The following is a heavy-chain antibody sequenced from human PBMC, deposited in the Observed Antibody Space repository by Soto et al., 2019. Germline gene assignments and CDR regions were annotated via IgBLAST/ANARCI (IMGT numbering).Heavy chain of an antibody. Sequence: SVKVSCKASGGTFSSYSLSWVRQAPGQGLHYIGGIIPMFGTSNYAQKFQGRVTITADEYRTTAYMELRSLTSDDTALYYCARGPPERTSWFEPWGQGTLVTVSS. CDR3: ARGPPERTSWFEP. J-gene: IGHJ5*02. CDR1: GGTFSSYS. CDR2: IIPMFGTS. V-gene: IGHV1-69*13.